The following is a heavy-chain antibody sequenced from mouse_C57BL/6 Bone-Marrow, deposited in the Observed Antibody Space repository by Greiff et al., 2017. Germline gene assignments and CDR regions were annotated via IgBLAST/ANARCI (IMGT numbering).Heavy chain of an antibody. J-gene: IGHJ2*01. D-gene: IGHD2-10*01. CDR2: IYPGSGST. CDR3: ARSYDGNVYYFDY. V-gene: IGHV1-55*01. CDR1: GYTFTSYW. Sequence: QVQLQQPGAELVKPGASVKLSCKASGYTFTSYWITWVKQRPGQGLEWIGDIYPGSGSTNYNQKFKGKATLTVDTSSSTAYMQLSSLTSEDSAVYYCARSYDGNVYYFDYWGQGTPLTVSA.